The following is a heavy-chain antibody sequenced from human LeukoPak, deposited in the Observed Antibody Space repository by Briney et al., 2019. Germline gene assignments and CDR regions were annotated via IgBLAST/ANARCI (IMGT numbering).Heavy chain of an antibody. J-gene: IGHJ6*03. D-gene: IGHD3-10*01. CDR2: IKQDGSEK. CDR1: GFTFGSYW. Sequence: GGSLRLSCAASGFTFGSYWMSWGRQAPGKGLEWVANIKQDGSEKYYVDSVKGRFIISRDNAKNSLYLQMNSLRAEDTAVYYCAKGAFRDQVQGYYYMDVWGKGTTVTVSS. V-gene: IGHV3-7*01. CDR3: AKGAFRDQVQGYYYMDV.